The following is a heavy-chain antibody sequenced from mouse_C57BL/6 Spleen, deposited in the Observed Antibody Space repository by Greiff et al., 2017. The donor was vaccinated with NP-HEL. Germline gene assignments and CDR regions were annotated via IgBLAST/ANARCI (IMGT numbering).Heavy chain of an antibody. CDR2: ISDGGSYT. D-gene: IGHD2-2*01. V-gene: IGHV5-4*01. J-gene: IGHJ1*03. CDR3: ARDREVTTEDWYFDV. Sequence: EVMLVESGGGLVKPGGSLKLSCAASGFTFSSYAMSWVRQTPEKRLEWVATISDGGSYTYYPDNVKGRFTISRDNAKNNLYLQMSHLKSEDTAMYYCARDREVTTEDWYFDVWGTGTTVTVSS. CDR1: GFTFSSYA.